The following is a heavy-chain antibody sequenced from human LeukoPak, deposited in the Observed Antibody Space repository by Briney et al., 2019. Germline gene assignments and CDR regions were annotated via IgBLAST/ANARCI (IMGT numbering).Heavy chain of an antibody. V-gene: IGHV1-8*01. CDR3: ARGLRREQQLLRAFDY. J-gene: IGHJ4*02. Sequence: ASVRDSCKASRYTFTNYHINWVRQASGQGLEWMGWMNPNSGNTGSAQKFQGRVTMTSNTSISTAYMELSSLRSEDTAVYYCARGLRREQQLLRAFDYWGQGTPVTVSS. D-gene: IGHD6-13*01. CDR1: RYTFTNYH. CDR2: MNPNSGNT.